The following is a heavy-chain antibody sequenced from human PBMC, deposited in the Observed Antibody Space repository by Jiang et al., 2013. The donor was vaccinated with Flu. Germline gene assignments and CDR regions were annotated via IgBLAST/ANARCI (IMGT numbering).Heavy chain of an antibody. CDR2: INPNSGGT. Sequence: SGAEVKKPGASVKVSCKASGYTFTSYYMHWVRQAPGQGLEWMGRINPNSGGTNYAQKFQGRVTMTRDTSISTAYMELSRLRSDDTAVYYCARRRLFSGSYYFDYWGQGTLVTVSS. J-gene: IGHJ4*02. CDR3: ARRRLFSGSYYFDY. CDR1: GYTFTSYY. D-gene: IGHD1-26*01. V-gene: IGHV1-2*06.